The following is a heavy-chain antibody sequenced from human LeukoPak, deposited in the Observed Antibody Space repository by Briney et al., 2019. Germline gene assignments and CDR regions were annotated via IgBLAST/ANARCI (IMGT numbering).Heavy chain of an antibody. D-gene: IGHD7-27*01. CDR3: VRAGVSSWFDP. V-gene: IGHV4-59*01. Sequence: SETLSLTCTVSGGSISSYYWSWIRQPPGKGLEWIGYIYYSGSTNYNPSLKSRVTISVDTSKNQFSLKLSSVTAADTAVYYCVRAGVSSWFDPWGQGTLVTVSS. J-gene: IGHJ5*02. CDR2: IYYSGST. CDR1: GGSISSYY.